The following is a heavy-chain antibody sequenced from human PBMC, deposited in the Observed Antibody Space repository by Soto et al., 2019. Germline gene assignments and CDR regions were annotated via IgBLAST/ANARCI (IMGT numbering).Heavy chain of an antibody. CDR1: GFNFKKFA. D-gene: IGHD6-19*01. Sequence: GGSLRLSCEASGFNFKKFAVGWVRQAPGEGLEWVAGISCCGGSTSYADPVKGRFSLARDDSKSTLSLHLNSLRFEDTARYFCAKADGEQWLIPHLDNWGQGTLVTVSS. V-gene: IGHV3-23*01. J-gene: IGHJ4*02. CDR3: AKADGEQWLIPHLDN. CDR2: ISCCGGST.